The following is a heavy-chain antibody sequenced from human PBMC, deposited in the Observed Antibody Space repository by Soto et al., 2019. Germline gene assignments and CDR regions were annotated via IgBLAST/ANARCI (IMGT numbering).Heavy chain of an antibody. J-gene: IGHJ6*02. CDR1: GGSLSRFY. D-gene: IGHD2-21*02. CDR2: MYNTGST. CDR3: ARDLWGYCGTDCYPLDV. Sequence: SETLSLTCTVSGGSLSRFYWSWIRQPPGKGLEWIGYMYNTGSTVYNPSFKSRVTISVDTSKNQFSLKLNSVTAADTAVYFCARDLWGYCGTDCYPLDVWGQGTTVTVSS. V-gene: IGHV4-59*01.